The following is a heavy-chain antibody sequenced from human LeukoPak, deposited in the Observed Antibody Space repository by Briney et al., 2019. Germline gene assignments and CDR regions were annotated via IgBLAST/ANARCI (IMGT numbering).Heavy chain of an antibody. CDR2: ISWNSGSI. CDR1: GFTFDDYA. D-gene: IGHD5-18*01. CDR3: ARDGRYSYGGGAFDI. Sequence: GGSLRLSCAASGFTFDDYAMHWVRQAPGKGLEWVSGISWNSGSIGYADSVKGRFTISRDNAKNSLYLQMNSLRAEDTAVYYCARDGRYSYGGGAFDIWGQGTMVTVSS. V-gene: IGHV3-9*01. J-gene: IGHJ3*02.